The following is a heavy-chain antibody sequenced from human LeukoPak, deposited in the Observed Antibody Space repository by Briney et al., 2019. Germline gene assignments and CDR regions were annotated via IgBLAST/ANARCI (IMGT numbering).Heavy chain of an antibody. CDR3: ARLTLRESSWQGFDY. CDR1: GDSVSSKSAA. J-gene: IGHJ4*02. Sequence: SQTLSLTCAISGDSVSSKSAAWNWIRQSPSRGLEWLGRTYYRSKWYNDYAVSVKSRVTFNPDTSKNQFSLKLSSVTAADAAVYYCARLTLRESSWQGFDYWGQGTLVTVSS. D-gene: IGHD6-13*01. CDR2: TYYRSKWYN. V-gene: IGHV6-1*01.